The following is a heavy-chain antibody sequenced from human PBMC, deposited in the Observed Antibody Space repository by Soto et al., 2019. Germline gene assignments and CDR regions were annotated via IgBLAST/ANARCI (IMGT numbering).Heavy chain of an antibody. V-gene: IGHV3-11*01. CDR2: ISSSGSTI. Sequence: PGGSLRLSCAASGFTFSDYYMAWIRQAPGKGLEWVSYISSSGSTIYYADSVKGRFTISRDNAKNSLYLQMNSLRAEDTAVYYCAKGGYCSSTSCFDYWGQGTLVTVSS. CDR3: AKGGYCSSTSCFDY. D-gene: IGHD2-2*01. J-gene: IGHJ4*02. CDR1: GFTFSDYY.